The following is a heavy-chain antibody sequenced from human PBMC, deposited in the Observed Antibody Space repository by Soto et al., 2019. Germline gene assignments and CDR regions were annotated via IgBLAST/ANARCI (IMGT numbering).Heavy chain of an antibody. CDR3: ASGGSSLNFDS. Sequence: GGPLTLSCATSSFAFRSYWMQWVRQAPGKGLVWVSWINSDGSSTSYADSVKGRFTISRDNAKNTLYLQMNSLRAEDTAVYYCASGGSSLNFDSWGQGT. CDR1: SFAFRSYW. CDR2: INSDGSST. J-gene: IGHJ4*02. D-gene: IGHD6-6*01. V-gene: IGHV3-74*01.